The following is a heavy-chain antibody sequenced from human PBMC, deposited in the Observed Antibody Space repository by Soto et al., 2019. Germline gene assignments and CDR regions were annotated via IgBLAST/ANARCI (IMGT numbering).Heavy chain of an antibody. CDR3: ARHLEGYGMDV. Sequence: GSLKISCKVSGYNFASYWIGWVRHMPGKGLEWMGIIDPGDSDTRYRPSLQGQVTISADKSIDTAYLQWSSLKASDTAMYYCARHLEGYGMDVWVQGTTVTVSS. J-gene: IGHJ6*02. CDR1: GYNFASYW. CDR2: IDPGDSDT. V-gene: IGHV5-51*01.